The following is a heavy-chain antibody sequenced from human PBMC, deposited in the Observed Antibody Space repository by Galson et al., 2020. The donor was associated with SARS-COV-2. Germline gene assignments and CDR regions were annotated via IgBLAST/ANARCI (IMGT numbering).Heavy chain of an antibody. D-gene: IGHD5-12*01. V-gene: IGHV1-46*01. Sequence: ASVKVSCKASGYTFTSYCMHWVRQAPGQGLEWMGIINPSGGSTSYAQKFQGRVTMTRDTSTSTVYMELSRLRSEDTAVYYCARGGDIVATTGYFMDVWGKGTTVTVSS. CDR1: GYTFTSYC. CDR2: INPSGGST. J-gene: IGHJ6*03. CDR3: ARGGDIVATTGYFMDV.